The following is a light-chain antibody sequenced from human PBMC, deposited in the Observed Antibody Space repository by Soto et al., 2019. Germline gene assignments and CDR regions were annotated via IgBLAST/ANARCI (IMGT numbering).Light chain of an antibody. V-gene: IGKV1-33*01. CDR3: QYCDYLPL. Sequence: DIQMTQSPSSLSASVGDRVTITCQASHDITNYLNWYQHNPGKAPKLLIYGASNLETGVPSRFSGSGSGTDFTFTISSLQPEDIATYYCQYCDYLPLFGPGTTVDFK. J-gene: IGKJ3*01. CDR1: HDITNY. CDR2: GAS.